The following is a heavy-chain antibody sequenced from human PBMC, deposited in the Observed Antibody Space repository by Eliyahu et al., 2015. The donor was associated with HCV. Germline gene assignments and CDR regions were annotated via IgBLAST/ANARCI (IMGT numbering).Heavy chain of an antibody. CDR3: ARRGYCSGGSCYILFDY. Sequence: QLQLQESGPGLVKPSETLSLTCTVSGGSISXSSYYWGWVRQPPGKGXXWIGSIYYSGSTYYNPSLKSRVTISVDTSKNQFSLKLSSVTAADTAVYYCARRGYCSGGSCYILFDYWGQGTLVTVSS. CDR2: IYYSGST. CDR1: GGSISXSSYY. D-gene: IGHD2-15*01. V-gene: IGHV4-39*01. J-gene: IGHJ4*02.